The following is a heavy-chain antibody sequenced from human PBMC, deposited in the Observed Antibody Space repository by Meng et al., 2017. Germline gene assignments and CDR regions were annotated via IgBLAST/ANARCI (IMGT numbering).Heavy chain of an antibody. Sequence: GESLKISCAASGFTFSSYEMNWVRQAPGKGLEWVSYISSSGSTIYYADSVKGRFTISRDNAKNSLYLQMSSLRAEDTAVYYCARGGAAASIPPSPNLLIDYWGQGTLVTVSS. V-gene: IGHV3-48*03. CDR2: ISSSGSTI. CDR1: GFTFSSYE. J-gene: IGHJ4*02. CDR3: ARGGAAASIPPSPNLLIDY. D-gene: IGHD6-13*01.